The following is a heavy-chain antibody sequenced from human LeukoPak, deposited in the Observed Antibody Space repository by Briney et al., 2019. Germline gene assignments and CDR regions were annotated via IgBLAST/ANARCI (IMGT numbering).Heavy chain of an antibody. Sequence: SETLSLTCTVSGGSISSYYWSWVRQPAGKGLEWIGRIYTSGSTNYNPSLKSRVTMSVDTSKNQFSLKLSSVTAADTAVYYCARAPSPNYYDSSGYYHAFDIWGQGTMVTVSS. CDR3: ARAPSPNYYDSSGYYHAFDI. J-gene: IGHJ3*02. CDR1: GGSISSYY. V-gene: IGHV4-4*07. D-gene: IGHD3-22*01. CDR2: IYTSGST.